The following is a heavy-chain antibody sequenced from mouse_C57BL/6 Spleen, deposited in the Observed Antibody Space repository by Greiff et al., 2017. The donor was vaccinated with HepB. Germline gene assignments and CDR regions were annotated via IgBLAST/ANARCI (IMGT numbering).Heavy chain of an antibody. Sequence: QVQLKQSGPGLVQPSQSLSITCTASGFSLTSYGVHWVRQSPGKGLEWLGVICSGGSTDYNAAFISRLSISKDNSKSQVFFKMNSLQADDTAIYYCAREGAMDYWGQGTSVTVSS. CDR3: AREGAMDY. CDR1: GFSLTSYG. V-gene: IGHV2-2*01. J-gene: IGHJ4*01. CDR2: ICSGGST.